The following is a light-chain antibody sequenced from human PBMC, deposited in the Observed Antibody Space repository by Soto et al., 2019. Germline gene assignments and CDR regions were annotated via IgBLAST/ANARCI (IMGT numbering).Light chain of an antibody. CDR2: AVS. V-gene: IGKV1-39*01. Sequence: DIQLTQSPSSLSSSVGDRISITCRTSQAVGYYLNWYQERPGKAPKVLIYAVSELGRGVPPRFSASGSGTDFTLTISRLEPEDFATYYCQRSGIPWTFGPGTKVEMK. CDR3: QRSGIPWT. J-gene: IGKJ1*01. CDR1: QAVGYY.